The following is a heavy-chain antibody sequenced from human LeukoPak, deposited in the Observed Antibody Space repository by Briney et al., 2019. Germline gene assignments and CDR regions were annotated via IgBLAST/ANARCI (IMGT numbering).Heavy chain of an antibody. CDR2: ISYDGSNK. V-gene: IGHV3-30-3*01. D-gene: IGHD3-22*01. CDR3: AREDTMIARRGGLGY. CDR1: GFTFSSYA. Sequence: GRSLRPSCAASGFTFSSYAMHWVRQAPGKGLEWVAVISYDGSNKYYADSVKGRFTISRDNSKNTLYLQMNSLRAEDTAVYYCAREDTMIARRGGLGYWGQGTLVTVSS. J-gene: IGHJ4*02.